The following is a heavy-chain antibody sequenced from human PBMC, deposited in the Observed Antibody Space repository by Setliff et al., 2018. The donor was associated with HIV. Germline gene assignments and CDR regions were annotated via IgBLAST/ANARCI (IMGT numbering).Heavy chain of an antibody. CDR3: ARDANYGSSGYDREYFDY. Sequence: GASVKVSCKASGYTFTGHYMHWVRQAPGQGLQWMGWIDPHTGGPQYSRKFLGRVTMTRDTSISTVYMELTSLRSDDTAIYYCARDANYGSSGYDREYFDYWGQGTLVTVSS. CDR1: GYTFTGHY. J-gene: IGHJ4*02. CDR2: IDPHTGGP. V-gene: IGHV1-2*02. D-gene: IGHD5-12*01.